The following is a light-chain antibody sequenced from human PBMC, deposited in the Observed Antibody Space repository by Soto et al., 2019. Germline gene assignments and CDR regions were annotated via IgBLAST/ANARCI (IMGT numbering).Light chain of an antibody. CDR2: GNS. V-gene: IGLV1-40*01. J-gene: IGLJ2*01. Sequence: QLVLTQPPSVSGAPGQRVTISCTGSSSNIGAGYDVHWYQQLPGTAPKLLIYGNSNRPSGVPDRFSGSKSGTSASLAITGLQAEDEADYYCQSYDSSLGGCVVFGGGTKVTVL. CDR1: SSNIGAGYD. CDR3: QSYDSSLGGCVV.